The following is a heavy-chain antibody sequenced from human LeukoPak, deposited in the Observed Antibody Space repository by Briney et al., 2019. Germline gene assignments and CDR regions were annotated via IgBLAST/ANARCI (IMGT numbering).Heavy chain of an antibody. D-gene: IGHD2-21*02. CDR2: IYYSEST. Sequence: PSETLSLTCTVSGSSISSGDHYWGWIRQHPGKGLEWIGFIYYSESTHYNPSLKSRVTISVDTSKNHFSLKLRSVTAADTAVYYCAREVIVEVVTARVFDPWGQGTLVTVSS. CDR3: AREVIVEVVTARVFDP. J-gene: IGHJ5*02. CDR1: GSSISSGDHY. V-gene: IGHV4-31*03.